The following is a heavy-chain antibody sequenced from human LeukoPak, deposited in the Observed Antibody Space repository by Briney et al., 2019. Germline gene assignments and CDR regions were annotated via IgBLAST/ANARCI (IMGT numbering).Heavy chain of an antibody. Sequence: ASVKVSCKTSGYTFTQYYVHWVRQAPGQGPEWMGWINPYSGETKYVQKFQGRVTMTRDTSISTAYMELSRLRSDDTAVYYCARALGYYDSSGLDYWGQGTLVTVSS. D-gene: IGHD3-22*01. CDR1: GYTFTQYY. V-gene: IGHV1-2*02. CDR3: ARALGYYDSSGLDY. J-gene: IGHJ4*02. CDR2: INPYSGET.